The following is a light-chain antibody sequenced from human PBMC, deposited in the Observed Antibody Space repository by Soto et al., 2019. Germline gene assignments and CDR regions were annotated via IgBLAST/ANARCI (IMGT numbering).Light chain of an antibody. CDR1: QSVSSSY. CDR2: GAS. CDR3: QQDNEWPRK. Sequence: ETVFTQGPVPPCATPRRKTTPSCRASQSVSSSYLAWYQQKPGQAPRLLIYGASSRATGIPDRFSGSGSGTDFTLSISSLQSEDFAVYYCQQDNEWPRKFGQGTKVEIK. V-gene: IGKV3D-20*02. J-gene: IGKJ1*01.